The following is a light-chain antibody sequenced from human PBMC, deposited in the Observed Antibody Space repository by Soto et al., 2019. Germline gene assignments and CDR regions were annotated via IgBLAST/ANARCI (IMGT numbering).Light chain of an antibody. J-gene: IGKJ1*01. CDR1: QGVANH. V-gene: IGKV1-5*03. CDR3: QQYSIWRT. CDR2: KAS. Sequence: DIHMTQPPSSLSASMGDTVTITCRASQGVANHLALYQQKPGKAPNLLIYKASHLENGVPSRFSGSGSGTEFTLTISSLQSEDFAVYYCQQYSIWRTFGQGTKVDI.